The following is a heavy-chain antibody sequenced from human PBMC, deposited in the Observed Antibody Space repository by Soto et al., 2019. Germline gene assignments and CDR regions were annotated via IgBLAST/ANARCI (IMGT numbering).Heavy chain of an antibody. CDR3: ARDHGGYSGYDYVLFDY. CDR2: IIPIFGTA. CDR1: GGTFSSYA. Sequence: ASVKVSCKASGGTFSSYAISWVRQAPGQGLEWMGGIIPIFGTANYAQKFQGRVTITADESTSTAYMELSSLRSEDTAVHYCARDHGGYSGYDYVLFDYWGQGTLVTVSS. V-gene: IGHV1-69*13. J-gene: IGHJ4*02. D-gene: IGHD5-12*01.